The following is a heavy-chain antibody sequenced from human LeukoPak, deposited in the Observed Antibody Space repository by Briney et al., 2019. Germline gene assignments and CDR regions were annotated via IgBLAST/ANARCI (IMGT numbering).Heavy chain of an antibody. Sequence: PSETLSLTCAVYGGSFSGYYWSWIRQPPGKGLEWIGEINHSGSTNYNPSLKSRVTISVDTSKNQFSLKLSSVTAADTAVYYCARRRGGHSYGYGSYYFDYWGQGTLVTVSS. CDR2: INHSGST. CDR3: ARRRGGHSYGYGSYYFDY. D-gene: IGHD5-18*01. V-gene: IGHV4-34*01. CDR1: GGSFSGYY. J-gene: IGHJ4*02.